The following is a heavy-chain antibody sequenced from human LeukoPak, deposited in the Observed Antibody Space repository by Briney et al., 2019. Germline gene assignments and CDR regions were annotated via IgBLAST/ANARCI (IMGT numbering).Heavy chain of an antibody. CDR1: GGTFISYA. Sequence: SVKVSCKASGGTFISYAISWVRQAPGQGLEWMGRIIPILGIANYAQKFQGRVTITADKSTSTAYMELSSLRSEDTAVYYCARGFTVTTLMDVWGQGTTVTVSS. CDR3: ARGFTVTTLMDV. V-gene: IGHV1-69*04. CDR2: IIPILGIA. D-gene: IGHD4-17*01. J-gene: IGHJ6*02.